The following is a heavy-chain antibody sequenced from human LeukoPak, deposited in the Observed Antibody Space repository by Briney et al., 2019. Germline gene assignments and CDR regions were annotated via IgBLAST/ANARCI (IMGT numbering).Heavy chain of an antibody. CDR3: ATAEYDSSGHKGFDY. CDR2: FDPEDGET. CDR1: GYTLTELS. Sequence: ASVKVSCKVSGYTLTELSMHWVRQAPGKGLEWMGGFDPEDGETIYAQKFQGRVTMTEDTSTDTAYMELSSLRSEDTAVYYCATAEYDSSGHKGFDYWGQGTLATVSS. J-gene: IGHJ4*02. D-gene: IGHD3-22*01. V-gene: IGHV1-24*01.